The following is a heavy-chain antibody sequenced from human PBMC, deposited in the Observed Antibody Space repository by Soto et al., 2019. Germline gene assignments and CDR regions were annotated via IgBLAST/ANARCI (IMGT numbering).Heavy chain of an antibody. J-gene: IGHJ4*02. CDR1: GGTFSSYA. Sequence: QVQLVQSGAEVKKPGSSVKVSCKASGGTFSSYAISWVRQAPGQGLEWMGGIIPIFGTANYAQKFQGRVTITADGSTSTAYMELSSLRSEDTAVYYCARDKLRYSYGYSYFDYWGQGTLVTVSS. D-gene: IGHD5-18*01. CDR3: ARDKLRYSYGYSYFDY. CDR2: IIPIFGTA. V-gene: IGHV1-69*12.